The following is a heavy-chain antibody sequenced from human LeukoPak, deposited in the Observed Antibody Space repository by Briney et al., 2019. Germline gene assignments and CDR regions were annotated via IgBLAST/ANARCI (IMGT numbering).Heavy chain of an antibody. CDR3: ARTWNYGSETLGMDV. J-gene: IGHJ6*03. CDR2: IYYIGST. V-gene: IGHV4-39*07. CDR1: GGSISSSSYY. D-gene: IGHD3-10*01. Sequence: SETLSLTCTVSGGSISSSSYYWGWIRQPPGKGLEWIGYIYYIGSTYYHPSLKSRVTISVDTSKNQFSLKLSSVTAADTAVYYCARTWNYGSETLGMDVWGKGTTVTISS.